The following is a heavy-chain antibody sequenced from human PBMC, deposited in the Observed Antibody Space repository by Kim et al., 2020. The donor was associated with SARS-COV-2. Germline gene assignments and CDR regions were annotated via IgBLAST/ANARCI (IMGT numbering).Heavy chain of an antibody. D-gene: IGHD3-3*01. CDR2: IYYSGST. CDR3: ARSGLYDFWRKAHNWFDP. V-gene: IGHV4-59*08. CDR1: GGSISSYY. Sequence: SETLSLTCTVSGGSISSYYWSWIRQPPGKGLEWIGYIYYSGSTNYNPSLKSRVTISVDTSKNQFSLKLSSVTAADTAVYYCARSGLYDFWRKAHNWFDP. J-gene: IGHJ5*02.